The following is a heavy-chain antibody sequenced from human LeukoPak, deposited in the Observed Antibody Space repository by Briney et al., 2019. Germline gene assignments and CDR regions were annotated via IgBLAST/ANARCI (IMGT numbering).Heavy chain of an antibody. J-gene: IGHJ4*02. Sequence: GGSLRLSCAASGFTFSSYAMHWVRQAPGKGLEWVAVISYDGSNKYYADSVKGRFTISRDNSKNMLYLQMNSLRAEDTAVYYCARDSSLDCWGQGTLVTVSS. CDR1: GFTFSSYA. D-gene: IGHD6-13*01. CDR3: ARDSSLDC. CDR2: ISYDGSNK. V-gene: IGHV3-30-3*01.